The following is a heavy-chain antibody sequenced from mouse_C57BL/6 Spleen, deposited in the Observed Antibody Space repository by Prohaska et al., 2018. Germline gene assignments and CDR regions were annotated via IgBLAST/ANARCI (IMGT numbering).Heavy chain of an antibody. CDR2: ISYSGST. CDR3: ARDGGYYAMDY. D-gene: IGHD1-1*02. J-gene: IGHJ4*01. CDR1: GYSITSGYD. V-gene: IGHV3-1*01. Sequence: DVQLQESGPGMVKPSQSLSLTCTVTGYSITSGYDWHWIRHFPGNKLEWMGYISYSGSTNYNPDLKSRISITHDTSKNHFFLKLNSVTTEDTATYYCARDGGYYAMDYWGQGTSVTVSS.